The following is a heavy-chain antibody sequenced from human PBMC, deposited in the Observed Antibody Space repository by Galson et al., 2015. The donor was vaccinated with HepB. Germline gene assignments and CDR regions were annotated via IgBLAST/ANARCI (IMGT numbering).Heavy chain of an antibody. J-gene: IGHJ4*02. Sequence: SVKVSCKASGYTFTSYYIHWVRQAPGQGLEWMGIMNPSGGGTSYAQKLQGRVTMTTDTSTSTVYMELNSLRSEDTAVYYCARDRSGSYPGYWGQGTLVTVSS. V-gene: IGHV1-46*04. CDR2: MNPSGGGT. D-gene: IGHD1-26*01. CDR3: ARDRSGSYPGY. CDR1: GYTFTSYY.